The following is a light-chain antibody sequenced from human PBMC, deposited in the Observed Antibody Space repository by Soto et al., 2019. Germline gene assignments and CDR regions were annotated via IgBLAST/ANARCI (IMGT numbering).Light chain of an antibody. CDR3: QQRYSTTWT. CDR2: AAS. CDR1: QSISSY. Sequence: IQMTQSPSFLSASFGDRVTITCRASQSISSYLNWYQQKQGKAPKLLIYAASSLQSGVPSRFSGSGSGTDVTITISSLKKEDVSTYYCQQRYSTTWTFGQGTKVDIK. J-gene: IGKJ1*01. V-gene: IGKV1-39*01.